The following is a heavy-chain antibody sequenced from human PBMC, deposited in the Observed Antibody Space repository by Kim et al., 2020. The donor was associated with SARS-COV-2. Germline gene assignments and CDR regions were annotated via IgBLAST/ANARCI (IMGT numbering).Heavy chain of an antibody. J-gene: IGHJ4*02. Sequence: SETLSLTCTVSGGSISSYYWSWIRQPPGKGLEWIGYIYYSGSTNYNPSLKSRVTISVDTSKNQFSLKLSSVTAADTAVYYCARTERYCSGGSCYHQSYYFDYWGQGTLVTVSS. D-gene: IGHD2-15*01. V-gene: IGHV4-59*01. CDR3: ARTERYCSGGSCYHQSYYFDY. CDR2: IYYSGST. CDR1: GGSISSYY.